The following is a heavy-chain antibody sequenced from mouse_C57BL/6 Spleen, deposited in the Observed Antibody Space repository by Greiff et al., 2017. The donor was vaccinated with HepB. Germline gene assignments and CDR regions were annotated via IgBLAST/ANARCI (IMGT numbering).Heavy chain of an antibody. CDR2: ISSGSSTI. V-gene: IGHV5-17*01. D-gene: IGHD2-4*01. CDR1: GFTFSDYG. CDR3: ARAHIYYDYDGFAY. Sequence: EVKLVESGGGLVKPGGSLKLSCAASGFTFSDYGMHWVRQAPEKGLEWVAYISSGSSTIYYADTVKGRFTISRDNAKNTLFLPMTSLRSEDTAMYYCARAHIYYDYDGFAYWGQGTLVTVSA. J-gene: IGHJ3*01.